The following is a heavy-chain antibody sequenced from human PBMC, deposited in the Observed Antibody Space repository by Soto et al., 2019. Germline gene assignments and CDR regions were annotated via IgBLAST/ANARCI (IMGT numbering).Heavy chain of an antibody. CDR1: GCSISSGDYY. Sequence: PSETLSLPCPVSGCSISSGDYYWSWIRQPPGKGLEWIGYIYYSGSTYYNPSLKSRVTISVDTSKNQFSLKLSSATAADTAVYYCARGYAYSSSSGGFDPWGQGTLVTVSS. CDR2: IYYSGST. V-gene: IGHV4-30-4*01. J-gene: IGHJ5*02. D-gene: IGHD6-6*01. CDR3: ARGYAYSSSSGGFDP.